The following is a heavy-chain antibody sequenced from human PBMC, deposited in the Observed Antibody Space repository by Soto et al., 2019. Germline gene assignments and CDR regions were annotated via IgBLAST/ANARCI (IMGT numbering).Heavy chain of an antibody. CDR1: GFTFSNYA. D-gene: IGHD5-12*01. V-gene: IGHV3-23*01. CDR2: ISVSGGST. CDR3: AKDSGSSGLFDY. Sequence: EVQLLESGGGLVQPGGSLRLSCAVSGFTFSNYAMSWVRQAPGKGLEWVSVISVSGGSTFYADSVKGRFTISRDNSKKTLHLQINSLRAEDTAVYYCAKDSGSSGLFDYWGQGTLVAVAS. J-gene: IGHJ4*02.